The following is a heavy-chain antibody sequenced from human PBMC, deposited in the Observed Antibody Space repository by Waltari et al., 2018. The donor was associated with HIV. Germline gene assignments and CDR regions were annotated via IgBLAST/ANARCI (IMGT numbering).Heavy chain of an antibody. D-gene: IGHD3-3*01. CDR1: CFSFDTPA. J-gene: IGHJ4*02. Sequence: VQLVASGGGVVQPGRSLRLFRAASCFSFDTPAMPWARQDPGKGLEWVAFVSNDGSREQYADSVGGRFTISRDTAKNTLYLELGSLRGDDTAVYYCAKEEDFTIFGVHYYPFDYWGQGTLVTVSS. CDR2: VSNDGSRE. CDR3: AKEEDFTIFGVHYYPFDY. V-gene: IGHV3-30*18.